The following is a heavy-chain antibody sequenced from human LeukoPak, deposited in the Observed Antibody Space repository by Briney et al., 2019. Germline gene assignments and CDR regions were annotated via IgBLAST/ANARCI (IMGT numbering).Heavy chain of an antibody. Sequence: PSETLSLTCTVSGYSISSGYYWGWIRQPPGKGLEWIGSIYHSGSMYASLKSRVTISVDTSKNQFSLKMSSVTAADTAVYYCARHATSSTSGPPYDYWGQGTLVTVSS. CDR2: IYHSGSM. CDR3: ARHATSSTSGPPYDY. CDR1: GYSISSGYY. V-gene: IGHV4-38-2*02. J-gene: IGHJ4*02. D-gene: IGHD5-24*01.